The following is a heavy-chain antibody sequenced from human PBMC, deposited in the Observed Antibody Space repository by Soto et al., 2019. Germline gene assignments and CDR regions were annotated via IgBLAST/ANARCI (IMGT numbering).Heavy chain of an antibody. CDR2: IKQGGNEK. J-gene: IGHJ6*02. Sequence: GGSLRLSCAAPGFSFSTYLMSWVRQAPGKGLEWVANIKQGGNEKFYVDSVKGRFTISRDNDKKSLYLQMESLRVEDTAVYYCVGALTYEVPYYYYGMDVWGQGTTVTVSS. D-gene: IGHD3-16*01. V-gene: IGHV3-7*01. CDR3: VGALTYEVPYYYYGMDV. CDR1: GFSFSTYL.